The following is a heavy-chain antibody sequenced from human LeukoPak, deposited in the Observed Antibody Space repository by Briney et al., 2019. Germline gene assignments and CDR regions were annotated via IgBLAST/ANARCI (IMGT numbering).Heavy chain of an antibody. CDR1: GGSISSSNYY. J-gene: IGHJ5*02. CDR2: MYYSGST. D-gene: IGHD4-17*01. CDR3: AREALDYGDYFSWFDP. V-gene: IGHV4-39*07. Sequence: SETLSLTCTVSGGSISSSNYYWGWIRQPPGKGLEWIGSMYYSGSTYYNPSLKSRVTISVDTSKNQFSLKLSSVTAADTAVYYCAREALDYGDYFSWFDPWGQGTLVTVSS.